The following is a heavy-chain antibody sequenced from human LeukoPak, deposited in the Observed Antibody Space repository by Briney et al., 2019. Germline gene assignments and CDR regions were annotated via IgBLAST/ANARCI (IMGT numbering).Heavy chain of an antibody. CDR2: ISGSAGST. V-gene: IGHV3-23*01. Sequence: GGSLRLSCAASGFTFSSYAMSWVRQAPGKGLEWVSVISGSAGSTYYADSVKGRFTISRDNSKNTLYLQMNSLRAEDTAVYYCAKAVSQQPGFIDYWGQGTLVTVSS. CDR3: AKAVSQQPGFIDY. J-gene: IGHJ4*02. D-gene: IGHD6-13*01. CDR1: GFTFSSYA.